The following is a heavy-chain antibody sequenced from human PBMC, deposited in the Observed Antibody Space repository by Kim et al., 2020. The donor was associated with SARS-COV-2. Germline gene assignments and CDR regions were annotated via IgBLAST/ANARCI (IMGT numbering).Heavy chain of an antibody. CDR2: IWYDGSNK. CDR3: AKDHFYDSSGYYPDY. D-gene: IGHD3-22*01. V-gene: IGHV3-33*06. J-gene: IGHJ4*02. CDR1: GFTFSSYG. Sequence: GGSLRLSCAASGFTFSSYGMHWVRQAPGKGLEWVAVIWYDGSNKYYADSVKGRFTISRDNSKNTLYLQMNSLRAEDTAVYYCAKDHFYDSSGYYPDYWGQGTLVTVSS.